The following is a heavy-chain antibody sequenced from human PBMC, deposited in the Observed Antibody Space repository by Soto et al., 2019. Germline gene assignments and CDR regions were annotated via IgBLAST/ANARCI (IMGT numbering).Heavy chain of an antibody. J-gene: IGHJ4*02. V-gene: IGHV3-23*01. Sequence: PGGSLRLSCAASGFTFNNYAMNWVRQAPGKGLEWVATISATGGSTYYADSVKGRFTISRDNSKNTLYLQMNGLRVEDTAVYYCEKDRLAGNFDYWGQGTEVTVSS. CDR2: ISATGGST. CDR3: EKDRLAGNFDY. CDR1: GFTFNNYA.